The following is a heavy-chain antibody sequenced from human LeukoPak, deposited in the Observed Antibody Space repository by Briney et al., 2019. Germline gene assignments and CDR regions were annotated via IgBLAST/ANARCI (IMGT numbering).Heavy chain of an antibody. CDR2: IDPSDSYT. Sequence: GESLKISCKGSGYSFTSYWISWVRQMPGKGLEWMGRIDPSDSYTNYGPSFQGHVTLSADKSISTAYLQWSSLKASATAMYYCARGDYDIYDYWGQGTLVTVSS. D-gene: IGHD3-9*01. V-gene: IGHV5-10-1*01. J-gene: IGHJ4*02. CDR3: ARGDYDIYDY. CDR1: GYSFTSYW.